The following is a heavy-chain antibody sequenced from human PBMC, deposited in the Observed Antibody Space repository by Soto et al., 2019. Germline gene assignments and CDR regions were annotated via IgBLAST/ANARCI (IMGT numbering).Heavy chain of an antibody. Sequence: EVQLVESGGGLVQPGGSLRLSCGASGFTFRTYWLSWVRQVPGKGLEWVANINQDGSEKNYVYSVKGRFTISRDNANNTLYLQMSSLRAEDTALYYCARDRSTSWYSYDYHGMDVWGQGTTVTVSS. CDR1: GFTFRTYW. J-gene: IGHJ6*02. CDR3: ARDRSTSWYSYDYHGMDV. D-gene: IGHD5-18*01. V-gene: IGHV3-7*05. CDR2: INQDGSEK.